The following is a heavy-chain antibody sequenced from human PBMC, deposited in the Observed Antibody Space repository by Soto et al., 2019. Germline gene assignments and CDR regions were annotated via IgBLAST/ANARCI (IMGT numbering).Heavy chain of an antibody. V-gene: IGHV3-33*01. CDR3: ARDSRYCSSTSCKDYGMDV. D-gene: IGHD2-2*01. J-gene: IGHJ6*02. CDR1: GFTFSSYG. Sequence: GGSLRLSCAASGFTFSSYGLHCVRQAPGKGLEWVGVIWYDGSNKYYADSVKGRFTISRDNSKNTLYLQMNSLRAEDTAVYYCARDSRYCSSTSCKDYGMDVWGQGTTVTVSS. CDR2: IWYDGSNK.